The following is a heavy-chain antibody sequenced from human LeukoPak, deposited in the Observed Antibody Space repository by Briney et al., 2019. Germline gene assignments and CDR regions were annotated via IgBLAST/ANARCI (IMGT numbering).Heavy chain of an antibody. Sequence: KPSETLSLTCTVSGGSINSSSYYWSWIRQPPGKGLEWIGYIYYSGSTNYNPSLKSRVTISVDTSKNQFSLKLSSVTAADTAVYYCAREPPYYDILTGPGSRGDFDIWGQGTMVTVSS. V-gene: IGHV4-61*01. D-gene: IGHD3-9*01. CDR3: AREPPYYDILTGPGSRGDFDI. CDR2: IYYSGST. CDR1: GGSINSSSYY. J-gene: IGHJ3*02.